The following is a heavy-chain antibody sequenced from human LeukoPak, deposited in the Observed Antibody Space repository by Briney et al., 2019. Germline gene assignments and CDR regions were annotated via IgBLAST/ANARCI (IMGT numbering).Heavy chain of an antibody. CDR3: ARGGSYYDY. CDR2: ISGGSSTI. CDR1: GFTFSRFG. D-gene: IGHD1-26*01. V-gene: IGHV3-48*02. Sequence: GGSLRLSCAASGFTFSRFGMNWVRQAPGKGLEWVSPISGGSSTIYYADSVKGRFTISRDNAKNSLYLQMNSLRDEDTAVYYCARGGSYYDYWGQGTLVTVFS. J-gene: IGHJ4*02.